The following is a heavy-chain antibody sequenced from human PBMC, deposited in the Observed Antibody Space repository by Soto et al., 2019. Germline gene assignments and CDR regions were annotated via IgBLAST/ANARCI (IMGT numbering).Heavy chain of an antibody. CDR2: MNPSNGNS. D-gene: IGHD3-3*01. Sequence: GASVKVSCKASGFTFITYDISWVRQAGQGLEWMGWMNPSNGNSGYAQKFRGRVTMTRNTSISTAYMELSSLRSDDSAVYFCARRKEWSGPYYLDLWGQGTLVTVSS. J-gene: IGHJ4*02. CDR1: GFTFITYD. CDR3: ARRKEWSGPYYLDL. V-gene: IGHV1-8*01.